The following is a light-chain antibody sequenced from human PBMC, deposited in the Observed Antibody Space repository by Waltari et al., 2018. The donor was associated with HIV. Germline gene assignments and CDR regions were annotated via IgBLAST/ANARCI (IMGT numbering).Light chain of an antibody. CDR1: KTVLYSSNNKNY. CDR2: WAS. Sequence: EIVMGPSPSSLNVTPGERANLTRQHSKTVLYSSNNKNYLAWYQQKPGQPPKLLIYWASTRESGVPDRFSGSGSGTDFTLTISTLQAEDVAVYYCQQYFTTPWTFGQGTKVEIK. V-gene: IGKV4-1*01. CDR3: QQYFTTPWT. J-gene: IGKJ1*01.